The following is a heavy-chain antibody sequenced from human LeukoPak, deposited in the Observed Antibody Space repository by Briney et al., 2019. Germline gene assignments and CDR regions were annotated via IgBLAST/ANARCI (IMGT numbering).Heavy chain of an antibody. V-gene: IGHV4-4*07. CDR3: AREGGTYYYDSSGYYPYYFDY. D-gene: IGHD3-22*01. CDR1: GGSVSNYY. CDR2: IYTSGST. J-gene: IGHJ4*02. Sequence: KPSGTLSLTCTVSGGSVSNYYWNWIRQPAGKRLEWIGRIYTSGSTNYNPSLKSRVTISVDTSKNQFSLKLSSVTAADTAVYYCAREGGTYYYDSSGYYPYYFDYWGQGTLVTVSS.